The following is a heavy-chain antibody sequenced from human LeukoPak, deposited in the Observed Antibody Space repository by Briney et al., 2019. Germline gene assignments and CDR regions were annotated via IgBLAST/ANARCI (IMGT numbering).Heavy chain of an antibody. CDR3: ARGGDGTRIDY. D-gene: IGHD5-24*01. V-gene: IGHV4-30-2*01. CDR1: GGSISSGGYS. J-gene: IGHJ4*02. Sequence: SEILSLTCAVSGGSISSGGYSWSWIRQPPGKGLEWIGYIYHSGSTYYNPSLKSRVTISVDRSKNQFSLKLSSVTAADTAVYYCARGGDGTRIDYWGQGTLVTVSS. CDR2: IYHSGST.